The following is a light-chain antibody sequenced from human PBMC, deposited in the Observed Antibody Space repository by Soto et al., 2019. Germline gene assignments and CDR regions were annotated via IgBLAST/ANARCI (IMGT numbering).Light chain of an antibody. J-gene: IGKJ1*01. CDR1: QGISSW. CDR3: LQDYNYPRT. V-gene: IGKV1-27*01. Sequence: DIQMTQSPSSRSASVDDRVTITCRASQGISSWLAWYQQKPGKVPKLLIYATSTLQSGVPSRFSGSGSGTDFTLTISSLQPEDFATYYCLQDYNYPRTFGQGTNVDI. CDR2: ATS.